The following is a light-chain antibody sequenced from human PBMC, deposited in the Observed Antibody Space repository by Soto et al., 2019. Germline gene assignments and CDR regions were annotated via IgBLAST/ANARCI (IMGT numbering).Light chain of an antibody. CDR2: EVT. CDR1: SSDVGAYNY. V-gene: IGLV2-14*01. Sequence: QSVLTQPASVSGSLGQSITISCTGTSSDVGAYNYVSWYQQHPDKAPKLLIFEVTNRPSGVSGRFSGSKSGITASLSISGLQPEEEADYYCGSYTRTDTPFVFGPGTKVNV. J-gene: IGLJ1*01. CDR3: GSYTRTDTPFV.